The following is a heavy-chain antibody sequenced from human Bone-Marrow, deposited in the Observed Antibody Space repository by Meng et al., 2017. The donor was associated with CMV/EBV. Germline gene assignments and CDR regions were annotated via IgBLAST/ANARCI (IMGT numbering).Heavy chain of an antibody. CDR3: ARLHMTTVTTFDY. J-gene: IGHJ4*02. CDR2: FHPDDSDA. V-gene: IGHV5-51*01. CDR1: GYSFTKYW. D-gene: IGHD4-17*01. Sequence: GESLKISCKTSGYSFTKYWIAWVRQVPDKGLECMGIFHPDDSDARYSPSFLGQVTFSAAKSTSTAYLHWSTLKASDTAMYYCARLHMTTVTTFDYWGQGTLVTVSS.